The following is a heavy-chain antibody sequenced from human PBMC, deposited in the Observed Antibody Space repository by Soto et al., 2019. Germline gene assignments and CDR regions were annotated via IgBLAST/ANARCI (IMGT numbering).Heavy chain of an antibody. V-gene: IGHV1-69*13. CDR1: GGTFSSYA. Sequence: SVKVSCKASGGTFSSYAISWVRQAPGQGLELMGGIIPIFGTANYAQKFQGRVTITADESTSTAYMELSSLRSEDTAVYYCARGRRDGYNSGFDYWGQGTLVTVYS. D-gene: IGHD5-12*01. CDR3: ARGRRDGYNSGFDY. J-gene: IGHJ4*02. CDR2: IIPIFGTA.